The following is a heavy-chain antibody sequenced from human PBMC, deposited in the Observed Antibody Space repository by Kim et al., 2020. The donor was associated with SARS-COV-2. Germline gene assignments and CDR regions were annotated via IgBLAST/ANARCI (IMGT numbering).Heavy chain of an antibody. CDR3: ARKYCSSTSCYQV. Sequence: YAQKFQGRVTITADESTSTAYMELSSLRSEDTAVYYCARKYCSSTSCYQVWGQGTLVTVSS. J-gene: IGHJ4*02. D-gene: IGHD2-2*01. V-gene: IGHV1-69*01.